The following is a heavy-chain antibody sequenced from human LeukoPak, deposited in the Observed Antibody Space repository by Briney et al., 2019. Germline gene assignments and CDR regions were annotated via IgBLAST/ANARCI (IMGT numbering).Heavy chain of an antibody. CDR2: IGAGGTFT. CDR1: GFTFSSYA. D-gene: IGHD4-11*01. CDR3: AKDLDYTTYGYDFDY. J-gene: IGHJ4*02. V-gene: IGHV3-23*01. Sequence: PGGSLRLSCTASGFTFSSYAMNWVRQAPGKGLEWVSGIGAGGTFTYYADSVKGRFTIFRDNSRNTLYLQMNSLRADDTAVYYCAKDLDYTTYGYDFDYWGRGTLVTVSS.